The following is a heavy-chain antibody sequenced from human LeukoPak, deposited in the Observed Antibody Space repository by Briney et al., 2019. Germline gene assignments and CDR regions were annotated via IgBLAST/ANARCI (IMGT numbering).Heavy chain of an antibody. V-gene: IGHV4-59*04. Sequence: SETLSLTCTVSGGSISSYYWSWIRQPPGKGLEWIGYIYYSGSTYYNPSLKGRVTISVDTSKNQFSLKLSSVTAADTAVYYCARHYPYGGIDYWGQGTLVTVSS. CDR2: IYYSGST. CDR3: ARHYPYGGIDY. CDR1: GGSISSYY. J-gene: IGHJ4*02. D-gene: IGHD4-23*01.